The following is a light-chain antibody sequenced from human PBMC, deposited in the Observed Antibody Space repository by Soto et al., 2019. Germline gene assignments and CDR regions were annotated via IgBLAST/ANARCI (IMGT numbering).Light chain of an antibody. CDR1: RSDVGGYKY. J-gene: IGLJ3*02. CDR2: DVS. Sequence: QSALTQPRSVSASPGQSVTLSCTGTRSDVGGYKYVAWYQQHPGTVPKLMIYDVSKRPSGVPDRFSGSKSGNTASLTISGLQAEDEADYYCCSYAGTYTWVFGGGTQLTVL. V-gene: IGLV2-11*01. CDR3: CSYAGTYTWV.